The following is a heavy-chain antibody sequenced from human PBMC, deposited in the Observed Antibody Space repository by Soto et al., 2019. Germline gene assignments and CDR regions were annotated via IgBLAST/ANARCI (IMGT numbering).Heavy chain of an antibody. D-gene: IGHD3-16*01. CDR1: GGTFSSYA. CDR3: ARDGSLRVLGDAGSYGLDI. CDR2: IIPIFGTA. J-gene: IGHJ3*02. V-gene: IGHV1-69*12. Sequence: QVQLVQSGAEVKKPGSSVKVSCKASGGTFSSYAISWVLQAPGQGLEWMGGIIPIFGTANYAQKFQGRVTITADESTSTAYMELSSLRSEDTAVYYCARDGSLRVLGDAGSYGLDIWGQGTMVTVSS.